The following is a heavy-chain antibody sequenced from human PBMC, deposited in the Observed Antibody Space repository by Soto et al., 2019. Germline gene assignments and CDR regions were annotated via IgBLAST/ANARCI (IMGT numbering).Heavy chain of an antibody. CDR2: ISAYNGNT. D-gene: IGHD3-10*01. J-gene: IGHJ4*02. CDR1: GYTFTSYG. V-gene: IGHV1-18*01. Sequence: KASCRASGYTFTSYGISWVRQAPGQGLEWMGWISAYNGNTNYAQKLQGRVTMTTDTSTSTAYMELRSLRSDDTAVYYCAGFAVLYGYFDYWGQGTLVTVSS. CDR3: AGFAVLYGYFDY.